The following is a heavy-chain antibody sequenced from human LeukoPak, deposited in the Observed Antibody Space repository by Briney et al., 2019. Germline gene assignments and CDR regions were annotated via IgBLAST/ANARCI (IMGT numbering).Heavy chain of an antibody. CDR2: TIPIFGTA. Sequence: EASVTVSFNASAGTFSIYAISWVRQAPGQGLEWMGRTIPIFGTANYAQKFQGRVTITADKSTSTAYMELSSLRSEDTAVYYCATEAPKSSSWYTKSHDYWGQGTLVTVSS. D-gene: IGHD6-13*01. CDR1: AGTFSIYA. J-gene: IGHJ4*02. CDR3: ATEAPKSSSWYTKSHDY. V-gene: IGHV1-69*06.